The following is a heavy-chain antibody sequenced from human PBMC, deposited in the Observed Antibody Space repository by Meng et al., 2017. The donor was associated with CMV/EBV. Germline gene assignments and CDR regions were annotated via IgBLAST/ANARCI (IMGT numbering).Heavy chain of an antibody. D-gene: IGHD3-3*01. Sequence: GEPLKISCAASGFTFSSYWMSWVRQAPGKGLEWVANIKQDGSEKYYVDSVKGRFTISRDNAKNSLYLQMNSLRAEDTAVYYCARGLEWLLLGIFDYWGQGTLVTVSS. J-gene: IGHJ4*02. V-gene: IGHV3-7*04. CDR2: IKQDGSEK. CDR3: ARGLEWLLLGIFDY. CDR1: GFTFSSYW.